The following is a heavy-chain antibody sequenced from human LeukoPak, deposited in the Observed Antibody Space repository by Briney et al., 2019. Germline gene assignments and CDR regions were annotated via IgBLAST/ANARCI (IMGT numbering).Heavy chain of an antibody. CDR3: ARVVSACRSLYYYYYMDV. CDR1: GGSIGSYY. Sequence: SEALSLTCTVSGGSIGSYYWSWIRQPPGKGLEWIGYIYYSGSTNYNPSLKSRVTISVDTSKNQFSLKLSSVTAADPAVYYCARVVSACRSLYYYYYMDVWGQGTTVTVSS. V-gene: IGHV4-59*01. J-gene: IGHJ6*03. CDR2: IYYSGST. D-gene: IGHD2-2*01.